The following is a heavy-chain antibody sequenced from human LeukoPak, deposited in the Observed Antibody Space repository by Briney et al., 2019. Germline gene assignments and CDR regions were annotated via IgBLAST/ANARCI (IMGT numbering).Heavy chain of an antibody. J-gene: IGHJ6*03. V-gene: IGHV3-43D*04. D-gene: IGHD3-10*01. CDR3: AKSGRFDYYYYMDV. CDR1: GFTFADYA. Sequence: GGSLRLSCAASGFTFADYAMHWVRQAPGKGLEWVSLISWDGGSTYYADSVKGRFTISRDNSKNSLYLQMNSLRAEDTALYYCAKSGRFDYYYYMDVWGKGTTVTVSS. CDR2: ISWDGGST.